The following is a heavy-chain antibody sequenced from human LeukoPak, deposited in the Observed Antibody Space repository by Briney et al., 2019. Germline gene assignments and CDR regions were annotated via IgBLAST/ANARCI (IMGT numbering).Heavy chain of an antibody. CDR2: SYSGGST. CDR3: ARGGNYVWYFDL. J-gene: IGHJ2*01. D-gene: IGHD1-7*01. V-gene: IGHV3-66*01. Sequence: GSLLLSCAASGFTVSYNYMSWVRQAPGRGLEWVSISYSGGSTYYADSVKGRFTISRDNSENTLYLQMISLRAEDTAVYYCARGGNYVWYFDLWGRGTLVTVSS. CDR1: GFTVSYNY.